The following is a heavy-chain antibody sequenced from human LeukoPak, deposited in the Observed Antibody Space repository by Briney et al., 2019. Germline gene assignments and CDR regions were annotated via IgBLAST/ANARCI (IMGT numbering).Heavy chain of an antibody. CDR2: ISAYNGNT. CDR3: ARGGGFQPYYYYGMDV. CDR1: GYTFTSYG. D-gene: IGHD3-16*01. J-gene: IGHJ6*02. Sequence: ASVKVSCKASGYTFTSYGISWVRQAPGQGLEWMGWISAYNGNTNYAQKLQGRVTTTTDTSTSTAYMELRSLRSDDTAVYYCARGGGFQPYYYYGMDVWGQGTTVTVSS. V-gene: IGHV1-18*01.